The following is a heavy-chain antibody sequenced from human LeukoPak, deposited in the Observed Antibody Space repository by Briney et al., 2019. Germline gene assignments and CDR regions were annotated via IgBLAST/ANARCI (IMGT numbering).Heavy chain of an antibody. D-gene: IGHD6-13*01. CDR1: GFTFSDYY. CDR2: ISSSGSTI. V-gene: IGHV3-11*01. CDR3: ARDREAAAGTYPRPFDY. J-gene: IGHJ4*02. Sequence: GGSLRLSCAASGFTFSDYYMSWIRQAPGKGLEWVSYISSSGSTIYYADSVKGRFTISRDNAKNSLYLQMNSLRAEDTAVYYCARDREAAAGTYPRPFDYWGQGTLVTVSS.